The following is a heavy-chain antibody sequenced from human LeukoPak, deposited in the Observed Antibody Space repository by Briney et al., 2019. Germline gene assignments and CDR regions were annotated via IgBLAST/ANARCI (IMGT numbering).Heavy chain of an antibody. D-gene: IGHD6-19*01. Sequence: SETLSLTCAVYGGSFGGYYWSWIRQPPGKGLEWIGEINHSGSTNYNPSLKSRVTISVDTSKNQFSLKLSSVTAADTAVYYCARRRVRNWFDPWGQGTLVTVSS. CDR3: ARRRVRNWFDP. CDR1: GGSFGGYY. J-gene: IGHJ5*02. V-gene: IGHV4-34*01. CDR2: INHSGST.